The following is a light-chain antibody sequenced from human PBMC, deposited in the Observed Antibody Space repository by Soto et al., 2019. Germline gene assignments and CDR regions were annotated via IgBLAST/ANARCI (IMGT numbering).Light chain of an antibody. CDR3: SSYAGSSAAVI. V-gene: IGLV2-8*01. CDR2: EVN. Sequence: QSVLTQPPSASGSPGQSVTISCTGTSSDVGGYNYVSWYQQHPGKAPRLMIYEVNKRPSGVPDRFSGSKSGNTASLTVSGLQAEDEADYYCSSYAGSSAAVIFGGGTQLTVL. J-gene: IGLJ2*01. CDR1: SSDVGGYNY.